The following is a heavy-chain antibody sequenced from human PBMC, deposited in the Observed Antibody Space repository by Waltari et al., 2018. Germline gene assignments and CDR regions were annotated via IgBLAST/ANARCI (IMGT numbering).Heavy chain of an antibody. CDR2: INHSGST. CDR3: ARLNSSGIDY. V-gene: IGHV4-34*01. D-gene: IGHD3-22*01. Sequence: QVQLQQWGAGLLKPSEPLSLTCAVYSGSFSGYYWSWIRQPPGKGLEWIGEINHSGSTNYNPSLKSRVTISVDTSKNQCSLKLSSVTAADTAVYYCARLNSSGIDYWGQGTLVTVSS. J-gene: IGHJ4*02. CDR1: SGSFSGYY.